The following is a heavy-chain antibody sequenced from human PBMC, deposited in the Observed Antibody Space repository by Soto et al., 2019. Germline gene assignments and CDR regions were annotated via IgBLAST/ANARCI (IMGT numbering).Heavy chain of an antibody. CDR2: TNAGNGNT. CDR1: GYTFTSYA. CDR3: ARDKYYYDSSGYYFELFDY. J-gene: IGHJ4*02. V-gene: IGHV1-3*01. D-gene: IGHD3-22*01. Sequence: ASVKVSCKASGYTFTSYAMHWVRQAPGQRLEWMGWTNAGNGNTKYSQKFQGRVTITRDTSASTAYVELSSLRSEDTAVYYCARDKYYYDSSGYYFELFDYWGQGTLVTVSS.